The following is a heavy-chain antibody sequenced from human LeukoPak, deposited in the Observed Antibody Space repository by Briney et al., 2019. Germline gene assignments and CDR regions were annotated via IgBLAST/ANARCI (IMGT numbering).Heavy chain of an antibody. D-gene: IGHD3-10*01. CDR2: ISAYNGNT. Sequence: EASVKVSCKASGYTFTSYGISWVRQAPGQGLEWMGWISAYNGNTNYAQKLQGRVTMTTDTSTSTAYMELRSLRSDDTAVYYCARGGSWYYGSGSYYRGSYYYYYMDVWGKGTTVTVSS. CDR3: ARGGSWYYGSGSYYRGSYYYYYMDV. V-gene: IGHV1-18*01. CDR1: GYTFTSYG. J-gene: IGHJ6*03.